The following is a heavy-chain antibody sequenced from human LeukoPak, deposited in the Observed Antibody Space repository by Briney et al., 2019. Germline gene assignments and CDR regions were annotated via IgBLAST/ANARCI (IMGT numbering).Heavy chain of an antibody. J-gene: IGHJ4*02. Sequence: SETLSLTCTVSGGSISSSSYYWGWIRQPPGKGLEWIGSIYYSGSSYYNPSLKSRVTISVDTSKNQFSLKLRSVTAADTAVYHCARAETYSSGWYDPFFDYWGQGTLVTVST. D-gene: IGHD6-19*01. CDR1: GGSISSSSYY. V-gene: IGHV4-39*07. CDR2: IYYSGSS. CDR3: ARAETYSSGWYDPFFDY.